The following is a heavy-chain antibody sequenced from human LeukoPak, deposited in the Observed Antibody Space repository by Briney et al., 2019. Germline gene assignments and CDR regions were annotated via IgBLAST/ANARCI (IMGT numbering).Heavy chain of an antibody. J-gene: IGHJ4*02. CDR2: IYYSGST. D-gene: IGHD3-22*01. Sequence: SETLSLTCTVSGGSISSYYWSWIRQPPGKGLEWIGYIYYSGSTNYNPSLKSRVTISVDTSKNQFSLKLSSVTAADTAVYYCARVDSFPGSSGPRDYWGQGTLVTVSS. CDR3: ARVDSFPGSSGPRDY. CDR1: GGSISSYY. V-gene: IGHV4-59*01.